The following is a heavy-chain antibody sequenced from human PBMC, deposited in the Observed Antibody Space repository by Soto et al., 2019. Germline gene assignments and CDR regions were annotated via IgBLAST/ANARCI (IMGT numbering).Heavy chain of an antibody. V-gene: IGHV3-21*01. CDR1: GFTFNIYS. Sequence: EVQLVESGGGLVKPGGSLRLSCAASGFTFNIYSMTWVRQAPGKGLEWVSSISSSSGTIYYADSVKGRFTISRDNAKNSLYLQTNSLTAEDTAVYFCAPGTIVRAKASHYRGQGALVTVSS. CDR2: ISSSSGTI. D-gene: IGHD1-26*01. CDR3: APGTIVRAKASHY. J-gene: IGHJ4*02.